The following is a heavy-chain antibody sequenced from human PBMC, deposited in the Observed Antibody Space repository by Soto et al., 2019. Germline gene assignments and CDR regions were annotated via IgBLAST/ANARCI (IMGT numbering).Heavy chain of an antibody. D-gene: IGHD6-13*01. J-gene: IGHJ4*02. CDR1: GGSISSGGYY. CDR2: IYYSGST. CDR3: ATNQPGIAAAGNFDY. Sequence: SETLSLTCTGSGGSISSGGYYWSWIRQHPGKGLEWIGYIYYSGSTYYNPSLKSRVTISVDTSKNQFSLKLSSVTAADTAVYYCATNQPGIAAAGNFDYWGQGTLVTVSS. V-gene: IGHV4-31*03.